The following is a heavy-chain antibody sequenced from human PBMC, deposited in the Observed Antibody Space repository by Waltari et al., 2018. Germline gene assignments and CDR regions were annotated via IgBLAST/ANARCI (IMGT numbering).Heavy chain of an antibody. CDR1: GGSLRRSTSY. Sequence: QLQLQESGPGLLKPSETLSLTCSVYGGSLRRSTSYWDWFRQPPGKGPEWIGNIYHSGTTFYNPSLKSRVAMSVDTSKNQFSLRLNSVTAADTAVYFCARQGQQLSNCWFDPWGQGILVTVSS. J-gene: IGHJ5*02. CDR2: IYHSGTT. CDR3: ARQGQQLSNCWFDP. V-gene: IGHV4-39*01. D-gene: IGHD6-13*01.